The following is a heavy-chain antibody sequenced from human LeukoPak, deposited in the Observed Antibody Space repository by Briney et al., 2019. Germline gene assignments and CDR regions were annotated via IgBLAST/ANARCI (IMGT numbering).Heavy chain of an antibody. CDR1: GYTFTGYY. CDR2: INPNSGGT. J-gene: IGHJ5*02. Sequence: ASVKVSCKASGYTFTGYYMHWVRQAPGQGLEWMGWINPNSGGTNYAQKFQGRVTMTRDTSISTAYMELSRLRSDDTAVYYCARREQLRYFDSQTALGWFDPWGQGTLVTVSS. D-gene: IGHD3-9*01. CDR3: ARREQLRYFDSQTALGWFDP. V-gene: IGHV1-2*02.